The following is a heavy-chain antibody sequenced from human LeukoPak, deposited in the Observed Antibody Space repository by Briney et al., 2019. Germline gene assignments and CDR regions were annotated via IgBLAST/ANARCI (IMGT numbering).Heavy chain of an antibody. Sequence: QSGGSLRLSCAASGFTFSSYAMSWVRQAPGKGLEWISAISDSGGSTYYADSVKGRFTISRDNSKNTLYLQMNSLRAEDTAVYYCAKGSSSSRPYYFDYWGQGTLVTVSS. D-gene: IGHD2-2*01. CDR1: GFTFSSYA. CDR2: ISDSGGST. V-gene: IGHV3-23*01. J-gene: IGHJ4*02. CDR3: AKGSSSSRPYYFDY.